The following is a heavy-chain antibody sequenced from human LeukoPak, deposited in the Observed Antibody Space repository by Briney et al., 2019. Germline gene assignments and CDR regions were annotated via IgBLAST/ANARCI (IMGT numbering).Heavy chain of an antibody. D-gene: IGHD5-12*01. CDR2: ISAYNGYT. CDR3: ARGRRRLHPFDI. J-gene: IGHJ3*02. V-gene: IGHV1-18*01. CDR1: GYIFTSYG. Sequence: ASVKVSCTASGYIFTSYGISWVRQAPGQGLEWMGWISAYNGYTNYAQNLQGRVTMITDTSTSTAYMELRSLMSDDTAVYFCARGRRRLHPFDIWGQGTMVTVSS.